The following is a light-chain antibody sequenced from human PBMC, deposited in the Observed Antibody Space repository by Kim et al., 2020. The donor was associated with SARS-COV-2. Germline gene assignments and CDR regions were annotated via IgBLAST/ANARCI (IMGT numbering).Light chain of an antibody. J-gene: IGLJ3*02. CDR1: TLPKQY. CDR2: KDS. Sequence: SYELTQPPSVSVSPGQTARITCSGDTLPKQYASWYQQKPGQAPVLVIYKDSERPSGIPERFSGSRSGTTIALTISGVQAEDEADYYCSSADTSGPWVFGG. V-gene: IGLV3-25*03. CDR3: SSADTSGPWV.